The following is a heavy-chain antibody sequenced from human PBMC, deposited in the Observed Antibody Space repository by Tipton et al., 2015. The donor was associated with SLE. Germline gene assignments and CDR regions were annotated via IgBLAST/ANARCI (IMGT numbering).Heavy chain of an antibody. V-gene: IGHV4-38-2*01. J-gene: IGHJ3*02. Sequence: GLVKPSETLSLTCAVSGYSISSGNYWGWIRQPPGKGLEWIGSMYHSGSTHYNPSLKSRVTISVDSSKNHFSLRVTSVTAADTAVYYCATTMTTTASYGAFDMRGQGTRVSVSS. CDR3: ATTMTTTASYGAFDM. D-gene: IGHD4-17*01. CDR2: MYHSGST. CDR1: GYSISSGNY.